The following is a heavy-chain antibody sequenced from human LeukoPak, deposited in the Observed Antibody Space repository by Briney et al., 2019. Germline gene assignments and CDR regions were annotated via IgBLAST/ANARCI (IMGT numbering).Heavy chain of an antibody. Sequence: GGSLRVSCAASGFTFSSYSLNWVRQAPGKGLEWVSYISPSSTSMYYADSVKGRFTISRDNARNSLYLQMNSLSTEDTALYYCARDAASDNNWFDPWGQGTLVTVSS. D-gene: IGHD2-21*02. CDR3: ARDAASDNNWFDP. V-gene: IGHV3-48*01. CDR1: GFTFSSYS. J-gene: IGHJ5*02. CDR2: ISPSSTSM.